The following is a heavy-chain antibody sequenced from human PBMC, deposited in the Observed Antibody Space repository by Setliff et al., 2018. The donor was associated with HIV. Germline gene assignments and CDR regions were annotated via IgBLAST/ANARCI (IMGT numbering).Heavy chain of an antibody. CDR1: GYTFTSCF. D-gene: IGHD6-19*01. J-gene: IGHJ6*02. CDR2: INPSDGTT. Sequence: ASVKVSCKASGYTFTSCFMHWVRQAPGQGLEYIGIINPSDGTTAYVERFQGRVSMTSDTSTSTVYMELRSLRSDDTAVYFCARLGSGWSDSYYYAMDVWGQGTTVTVSS. V-gene: IGHV1-46*01. CDR3: ARLGSGWSDSYYYAMDV.